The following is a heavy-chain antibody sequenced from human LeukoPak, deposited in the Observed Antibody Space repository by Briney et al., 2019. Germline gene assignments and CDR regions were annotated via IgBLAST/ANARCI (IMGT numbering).Heavy chain of an antibody. CDR3: ARDEGIAAGYFDY. CDR1: GGTFSSYA. CDR2: IIPNFGTA. Sequence: GASVNVSCKASGGTFSSYAISWMRQAPGQGLEWVGAIIPNFGTANYAQKFQGRVTITTDESTSTAYMELSSVRSEDTAVYYCARDEGIAAGYFDYWGQGTLVTVSS. D-gene: IGHD6-13*01. V-gene: IGHV1-69*05. J-gene: IGHJ4*02.